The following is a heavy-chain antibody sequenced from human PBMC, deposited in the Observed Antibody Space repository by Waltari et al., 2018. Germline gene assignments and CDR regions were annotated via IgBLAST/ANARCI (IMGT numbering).Heavy chain of an antibody. J-gene: IGHJ4*02. Sequence: EVQLLESGGGLVQPGGSLRLSCAASGFTFSSHAMTWVRHAPGKGLEWVPFIYSGGSSTYYADSVKGRFTISRDNSKNTLYLQMNSLRAEDTAVYYCAKVPGYCSGGSCYHKYYFDYWGQGTLVTVSS. CDR1: GFTFSSHA. D-gene: IGHD2-15*01. CDR3: AKVPGYCSGGSCYHKYYFDY. V-gene: IGHV3-23*03. CDR2: IYSGGSST.